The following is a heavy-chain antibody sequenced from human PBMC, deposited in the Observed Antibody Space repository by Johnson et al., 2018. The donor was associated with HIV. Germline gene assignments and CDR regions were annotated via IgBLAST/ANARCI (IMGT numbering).Heavy chain of an antibody. CDR1: GFTFNDYG. J-gene: IGHJ3*02. D-gene: IGHD2-8*02. V-gene: IGHV3-20*04. CDR2: INWNGGST. Sequence: VQLVESGGGVVRPGGSLRLSCAASGFTFNDYGMSWVRQAPGKGLEWVSGINWNGGSTGYADSVEGRFTISRDNAKKFLYLQMNSLRAEVTALYYCSRDIGYCTGGICYTSAFDIWGQGTMVTVSS. CDR3: SRDIGYCTGGICYTSAFDI.